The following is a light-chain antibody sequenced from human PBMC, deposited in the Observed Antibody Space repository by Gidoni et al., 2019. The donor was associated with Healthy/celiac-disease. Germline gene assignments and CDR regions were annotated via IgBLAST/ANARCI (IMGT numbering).Light chain of an antibody. V-gene: IGKV4-1*01. CDR3: QQYYSTPLT. J-gene: IGKJ4*01. CDR2: WAS. Sequence: DIVMTPSPDSLAVSLGERATINCKSSQSVLYSSNNKNYLAWYQQKPGQPPKLLIYWASTREAGLPDRFSGSWSGTDFTLTISSLQAEDVAVYYCQQYYSTPLTFGGGTKVEIK. CDR1: QSVLYSSNNKNY.